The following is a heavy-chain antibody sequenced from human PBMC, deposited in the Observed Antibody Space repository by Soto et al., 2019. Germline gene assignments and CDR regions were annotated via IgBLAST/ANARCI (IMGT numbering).Heavy chain of an antibody. Sequence: QVQLVQSGAEVKKPGASVKVSCKASGYTFTSYAMHWVRQAPGQRLEWMGWINAGNGNTKYSQKFQVRVTITKDTSATTAYMELSSLRSVDTAVYYCARDLGGGPDYWGQGTLVTVSS. CDR1: GYTFTSYA. J-gene: IGHJ4*02. CDR2: INAGNGNT. D-gene: IGHD3-16*01. V-gene: IGHV1-3*01. CDR3: ARDLGGGPDY.